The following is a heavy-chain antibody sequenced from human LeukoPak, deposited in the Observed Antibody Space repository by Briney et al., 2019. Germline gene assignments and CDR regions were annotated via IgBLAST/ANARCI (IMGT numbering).Heavy chain of an antibody. Sequence: GGSLRLSCAASGFTFSSYSMNWVRQAPGKGLEWVSSISSSSSYIYYADSVKGRFTISRDNSKNTLYLQMNSLRAEDTAVYYCAGGGDTMIVVVITSTFDYWGQGTLVTVSS. V-gene: IGHV3-21*04. CDR3: AGGGDTMIVVVITSTFDY. CDR2: ISSSSSYI. CDR1: GFTFSSYS. D-gene: IGHD3-22*01. J-gene: IGHJ4*02.